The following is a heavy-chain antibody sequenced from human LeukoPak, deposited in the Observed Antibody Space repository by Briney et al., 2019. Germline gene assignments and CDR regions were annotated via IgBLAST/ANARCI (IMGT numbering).Heavy chain of an antibody. V-gene: IGHV3-30*18. D-gene: IGHD2-15*01. CDR2: ISYDGSDK. Sequence: GRSLRLSCVASGFTFGTYGMHWVRQAPGKGLDWVAAISYDGSDKYYADSVKGRFTISRDKSKNTLYLEMSSLRIEDTAVYYCVKDPFGSRMEYFQHWGQGTLVIVSS. J-gene: IGHJ1*01. CDR1: GFTFGTYG. CDR3: VKDPFGSRMEYFQH.